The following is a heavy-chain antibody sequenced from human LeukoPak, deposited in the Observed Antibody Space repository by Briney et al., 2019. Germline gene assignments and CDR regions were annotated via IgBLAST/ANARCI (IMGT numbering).Heavy chain of an antibody. J-gene: IGHJ4*02. V-gene: IGHV4-59*01. CDR2: INYSGTT. Sequence: SETLSLTCTVSGGSITSSYWSWIRQPPGKGLEWIGYINYSGTTKYNPSLKSRVTISVDTSKNRFSLRLSSVTAADTAVYYRARESWLDHWGRGTLVTVSS. D-gene: IGHD5-12*01. CDR3: ARESWLDH. CDR1: GGSITSSY.